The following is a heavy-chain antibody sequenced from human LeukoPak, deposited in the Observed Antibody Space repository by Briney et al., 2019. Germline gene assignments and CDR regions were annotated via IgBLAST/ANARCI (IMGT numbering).Heavy chain of an antibody. CDR3: ARDRGSNDYGDYGPFDY. J-gene: IGHJ4*02. CDR2: ISGSGGST. CDR1: GFTFSSYA. D-gene: IGHD4-17*01. Sequence: PGGSLRLSCAASGFTFSSYAMSWVRQAPGKGLEWVSAISGSGGSTYYADSVKGRFTISRDNSKNTLYLQMNSLRAEDTAVYYCARDRGSNDYGDYGPFDYWGQGTLVTVSS. V-gene: IGHV3-23*01.